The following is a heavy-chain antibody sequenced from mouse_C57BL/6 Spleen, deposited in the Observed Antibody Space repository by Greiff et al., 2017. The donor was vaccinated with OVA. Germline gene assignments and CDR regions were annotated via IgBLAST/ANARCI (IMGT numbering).Heavy chain of an antibody. CDR1: GYTFTSYW. J-gene: IGHJ2*01. D-gene: IGHD1-1*01. CDR3: VLITTVVAYYFDY. V-gene: IGHV1-52*01. Sequence: QVQLPQPGAELVRPGSSVKLSCKASGYTFTSYWMHWVKQRPIQGLEWIGNIDPSDSETHYNQKFKDKATLTVDKSSSTAYMQLSSLTSEDSAVYYCVLITTVVAYYFDYWGQGTTLTVSS. CDR2: IDPSDSET.